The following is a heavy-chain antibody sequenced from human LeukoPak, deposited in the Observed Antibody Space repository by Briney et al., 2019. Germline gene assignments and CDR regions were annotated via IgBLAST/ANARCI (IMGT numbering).Heavy chain of an antibody. CDR2: MNPNSGNT. CDR1: GYTFTSYD. V-gene: IGHV1-8*01. D-gene: IGHD6-13*01. CDR3: AIRIAAAGLNWFDP. J-gene: IGHJ5*02. Sequence: ASVKVSCKASGYTFTSYDINWVRQATGQGLEWMGWMNPNSGNTGYAQKFQGRVTMTRDTSISTAYMELSSLRSEDTAVYYCAIRIAAAGLNWFDPWGQGTLVTVSS.